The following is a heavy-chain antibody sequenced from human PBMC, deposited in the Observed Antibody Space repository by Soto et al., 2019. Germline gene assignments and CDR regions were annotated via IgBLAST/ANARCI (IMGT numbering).Heavy chain of an antibody. J-gene: IGHJ3*02. CDR3: AREGGRWELLRGAFDI. Sequence: SQTLSLTCAISGDSVSSNSAAWNWIRQSPSRGLEWLGRTYYRSKWYNDYAVSVKSRITINPDTSKNQFSLQLNSVTPEDTAVYYCAREGGRWELLRGAFDIWGQGTMVTVSS. CDR2: TYYRSKWYN. D-gene: IGHD1-26*01. V-gene: IGHV6-1*01. CDR1: GDSVSSNSAA.